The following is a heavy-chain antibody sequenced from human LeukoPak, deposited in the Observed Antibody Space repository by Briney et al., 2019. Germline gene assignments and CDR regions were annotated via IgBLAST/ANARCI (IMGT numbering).Heavy chain of an antibody. Sequence: GGSLRLSCVASGFNFSNYWMTWVRQAPGKGLEWVANVKQDGSERYYVDSVKGRFTISRDNAKNSVSLQMNSLRAEDTAVYYCARVFGSYGLSDYWGQGTLVTVSS. CDR1: GFNFSNYW. D-gene: IGHD3-16*01. CDR3: ARVFGSYGLSDY. CDR2: VKQDGSER. V-gene: IGHV3-7*01. J-gene: IGHJ4*02.